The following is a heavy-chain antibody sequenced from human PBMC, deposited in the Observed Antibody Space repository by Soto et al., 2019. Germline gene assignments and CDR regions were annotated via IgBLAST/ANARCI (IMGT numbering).Heavy chain of an antibody. CDR2: MYDSGNT. D-gene: IGHD7-27*01. Sequence: QVQLQQSGPGLVKPLGTLSLTCGVSGDSITTYKWWTWVSQTPGKGLEWIGEMYDSGNTRYNPSLKSRVTISKDTSKNQLSLRLSSVTVADTAVYYCATCQLGEYYYAMDIWGQGTTVTVAS. CDR3: ATCQLGEYYYAMDI. J-gene: IGHJ6*02. CDR1: GDSITTYKW. V-gene: IGHV4-4*02.